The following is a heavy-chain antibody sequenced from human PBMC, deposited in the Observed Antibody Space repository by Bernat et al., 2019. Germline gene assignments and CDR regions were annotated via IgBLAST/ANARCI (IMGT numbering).Heavy chain of an antibody. CDR1: GFTFSSYG. V-gene: IGHV3-33*01. Sequence: QVQLVESGGGVVQPGRSLRLSCAASGFTFSSYGMHWVRQAPGKGLEWVAVIWYDGNNKYYADSVKGRFTIFRDNFKNTLYLQMNSLRVEDTAVYYCARWEWIGGPFDYWGQGTLVTVSS. CDR2: IWYDGNNK. D-gene: IGHD3-3*01. J-gene: IGHJ4*02. CDR3: ARWEWIGGPFDY.